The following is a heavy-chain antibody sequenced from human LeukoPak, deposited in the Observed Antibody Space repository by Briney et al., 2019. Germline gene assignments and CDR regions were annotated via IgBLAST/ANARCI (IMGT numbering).Heavy chain of an antibody. D-gene: IGHD1-26*01. CDR3: ARDRRSGSYGVTHWFDP. CDR2: IWYDGSNK. J-gene: IGHJ5*02. CDR1: GFTSSSYG. Sequence: GGSLRLSCAASGFTSSSYGMHWVRQAPGKGLEWVAVIWYDGSNKYYADSVKGRFTISRDNSKNTLYLQMNSLRAEDTAVYYCARDRRSGSYGVTHWFDPWGQGTLVAVSS. V-gene: IGHV3-33*01.